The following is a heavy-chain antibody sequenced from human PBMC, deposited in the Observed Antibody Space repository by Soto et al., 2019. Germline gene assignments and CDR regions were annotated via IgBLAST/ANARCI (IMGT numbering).Heavy chain of an antibody. D-gene: IGHD1-26*01. V-gene: IGHV1-46*01. CDR1: GYTFTIYY. J-gene: IGHJ4*02. CDR2: INPSGGST. Sequence: ASVKGSCKASGYTFTIYYMHWVRQAPGQGLEWMGIINPSGGSTSYAQKFQGRVTMTRDTSAGTVYMQLSSLTSEDTAVYYCARDDSGFSGSHYIDYFNCWGQGALVSVSS. CDR3: ARDDSGFSGSHYIDYFNC.